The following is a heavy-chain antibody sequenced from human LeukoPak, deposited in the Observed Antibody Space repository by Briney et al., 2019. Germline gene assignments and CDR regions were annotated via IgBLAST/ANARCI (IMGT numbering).Heavy chain of an antibody. V-gene: IGHV3-30*02. J-gene: IGHJ4*02. CDR3: AKDDRTSEWEQYGHFDS. CDR1: GFTFSSYG. D-gene: IGHD1-26*01. CDR2: IRYDGSNK. Sequence: GGSLRLSCAASGFTFSSYGMHWVRQAPGKGLEWVAFIRYDGSNKYYADSVKGRFIISRDNSKNTLFLQMNSLRAEDTAMYYCAKDDRTSEWEQYGHFDSWGQGTLVTVSS.